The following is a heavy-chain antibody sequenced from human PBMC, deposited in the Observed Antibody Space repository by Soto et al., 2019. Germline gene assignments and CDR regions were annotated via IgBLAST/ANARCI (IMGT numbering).Heavy chain of an antibody. CDR1: HFAFNIDA. V-gene: IGHV3-23*01. D-gene: IGHD1-20*01. Sequence: EAQLLESGGGLVQPGESLTLSCVASHFAFNIDAMTWVRQAPGKGLEWVSSMSGSGSSIYYADSVKVRFTITRDKSKKTLYLQMTSRRAEGPAVYWCERNNWNGAYYRLDVWGQGTTVTAS. CDR3: ERNNWNGAYYRLDV. CDR2: MSGSGSSI. J-gene: IGHJ6*02.